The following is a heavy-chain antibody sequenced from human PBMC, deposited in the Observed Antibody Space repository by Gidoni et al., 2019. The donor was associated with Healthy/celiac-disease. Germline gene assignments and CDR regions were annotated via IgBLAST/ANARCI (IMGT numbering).Heavy chain of an antibody. CDR1: GFTFSSYS. V-gene: IGHV3-21*01. CDR3: ARNIAGAGFDY. Sequence: EVQLVESGGGLVKPGGSLRLSCAASGFTFSSYSMNRVRQAPGKGLEWFSSISSSSSYIYYADSVKGRFTISRDNAKNSLYLQMNSLRAEDTAVYYCARNIAGAGFDYWGQGTLVTVSS. CDR2: ISSSSSYI. D-gene: IGHD6-19*01. J-gene: IGHJ4*02.